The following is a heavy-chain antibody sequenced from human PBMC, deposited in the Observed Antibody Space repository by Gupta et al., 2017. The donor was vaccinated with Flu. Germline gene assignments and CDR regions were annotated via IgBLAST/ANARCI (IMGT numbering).Heavy chain of an antibody. Sequence: QVQLQESGPGLVQPSQPLSLTCTVSGGSISSGGYYWSWIRQHPGKGLEWIGYTHYSGSTYYNPSLKSRVTISVETYKNQFSLKLSSVTAADTAGYYCARDVVVVTASWFDPWGQGTLVTVSS. J-gene: IGHJ5*02. V-gene: IGHV4-31*03. CDR1: GGSISSGGYY. CDR2: THYSGST. CDR3: ARDVVVVTASWFDP. D-gene: IGHD2-21*02.